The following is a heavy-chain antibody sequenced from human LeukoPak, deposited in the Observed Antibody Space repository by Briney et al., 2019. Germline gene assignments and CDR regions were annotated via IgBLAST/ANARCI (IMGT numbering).Heavy chain of an antibody. CDR2: IRYDGSNK. CDR3: AKDGYYGSGEYFDY. CDR1: GFTFSSYW. D-gene: IGHD3-10*01. Sequence: PGGSLRLSCAASGFTFSSYWMSWVRQAPGKGLEWVAFIRYDGSNKYYADSVKGRFTISRDNSKNTLYLQMNSLRAEDTAVYYCAKDGYYGSGEYFDYWGQGTLVTASS. V-gene: IGHV3-30*02. J-gene: IGHJ4*02.